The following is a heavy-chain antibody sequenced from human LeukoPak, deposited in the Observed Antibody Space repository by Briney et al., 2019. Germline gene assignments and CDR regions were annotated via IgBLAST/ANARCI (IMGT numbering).Heavy chain of an antibody. CDR2: ISQDGSDQ. V-gene: IGHV3-7*01. CDR3: ARDQYIVVVPVAGVFDI. J-gene: IGHJ3*02. CDR1: AFTFSTYW. Sequence: GGSLRLSCAASAFTFSTYWMSWVRQAPGKGLEWVANISQDGSDQYYVDSVKGRFTISRDNAKNSLYLQMNSLRAEDTAVYYCARDQYIVVVPVAGVFDIWGQGTMVTVSS. D-gene: IGHD2-2*01.